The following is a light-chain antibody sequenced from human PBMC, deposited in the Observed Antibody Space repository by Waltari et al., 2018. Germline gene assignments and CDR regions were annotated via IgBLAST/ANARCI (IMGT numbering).Light chain of an antibody. CDR2: DVT. CDR1: IRDMVTYNF. J-gene: IGLJ3*02. Sequence: QSALTQPASLSRSPGRSPTIAFTRTIRDMVTYNFLSSYQHYSGKAPKLMIYDVTNRPSGVSNRFSGSKSGNTASLTISGLQAEDEADYYCSSNTKSNNVVFGGGTKVTVL. CDR3: SSNTKSNNVV. V-gene: IGLV2-14*03.